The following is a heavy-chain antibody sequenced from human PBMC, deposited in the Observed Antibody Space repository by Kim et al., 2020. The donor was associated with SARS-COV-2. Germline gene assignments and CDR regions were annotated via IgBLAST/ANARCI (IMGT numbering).Heavy chain of an antibody. CDR3: ARAQTWRELNFDY. Sequence: SVKVSCKASGGTFSSYAISWVRQAPGQGLEWMGGIIPIFGTANYAQKFQGRVTITADESTSTAYMELSSLRSEDTAVYYCARAQTWRELNFDYWGQGTLVTVSS. V-gene: IGHV1-69*13. J-gene: IGHJ4*02. CDR1: GGTFSSYA. CDR2: IIPIFGTA. D-gene: IGHD2-15*01.